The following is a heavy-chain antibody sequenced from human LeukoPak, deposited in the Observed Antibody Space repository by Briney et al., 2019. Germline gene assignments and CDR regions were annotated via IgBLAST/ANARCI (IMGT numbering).Heavy chain of an antibody. CDR2: IYYSGSA. V-gene: IGHV4-59*01. Sequence: SETLSLTCTVSNGSISSYYWSWIRQPPGKGLEWIGYIYYSGSANYNPSLKSRVTISVDTSNSQLSLKLNSVTAADTAVYYCARSRSSSVKIGYFDYWGQGTLVTVSS. CDR3: ARSRSSSVKIGYFDY. D-gene: IGHD6-6*01. CDR1: NGSISSYY. J-gene: IGHJ4*02.